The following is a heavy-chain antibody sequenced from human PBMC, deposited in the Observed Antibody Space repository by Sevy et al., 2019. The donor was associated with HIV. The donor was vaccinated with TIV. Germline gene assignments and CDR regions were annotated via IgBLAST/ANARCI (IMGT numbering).Heavy chain of an antibody. CDR2: MNPISGNT. J-gene: IGHJ3*02. D-gene: IGHD6-19*01. V-gene: IGHV1-8*01. Sequence: ASVKVSCKASGYTFTSYDINWVRQATGQGLEWMGWMNPISGNTGYAQKFQGRVTMTRNTSISTAYMELSSLRSEDTAVYYCARGLSSGWFDAFDIWGQGTMVTVSS. CDR3: ARGLSSGWFDAFDI. CDR1: GYTFTSYD.